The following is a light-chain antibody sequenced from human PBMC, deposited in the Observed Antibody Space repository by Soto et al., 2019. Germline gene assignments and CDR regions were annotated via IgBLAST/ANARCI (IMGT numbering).Light chain of an antibody. CDR2: DTS. Sequence: EIVLTQSPATLSSSPGEIATLSCRASQTVSSKLAWYQHKPGQAPRLLIYDTSNRATGIPARFSGSGSGTDFTLTISSLEPEDFAVYYCHQRKSWPRTFGQGTKVDI. J-gene: IGKJ1*01. CDR3: HQRKSWPRT. CDR1: QTVSSK. V-gene: IGKV3-11*01.